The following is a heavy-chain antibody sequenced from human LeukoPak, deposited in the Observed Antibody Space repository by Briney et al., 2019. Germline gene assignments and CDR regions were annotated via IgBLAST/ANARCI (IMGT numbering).Heavy chain of an antibody. Sequence: GGSLRLSCAASGFTFSSYWMSWVRQAPGKGLEWVSYISSSGSTIYYADSVKGRFTISRDNAKNSLYPQMNSLRAEDTAVYYCARDDYDYGGYDYWGQGTLVTVSS. J-gene: IGHJ4*02. CDR1: GFTFSSYW. CDR2: ISSSGSTI. D-gene: IGHD4-23*01. V-gene: IGHV3-48*04. CDR3: ARDDYDYGGYDY.